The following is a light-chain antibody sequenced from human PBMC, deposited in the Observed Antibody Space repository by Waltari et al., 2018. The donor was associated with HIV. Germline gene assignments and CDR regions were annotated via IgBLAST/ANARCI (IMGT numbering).Light chain of an antibody. Sequence: EIVLTQSPGTLSLSPGQRATLSCRASQNLRSTSLAWYPQKSGQAPRLPIFGATSRATGIPDRVRGSGSGPDFTLTISRLEPEDFAVYYCHQYDRSPSTFGQGTRLEI. V-gene: IGKV3-20*01. CDR2: GAT. CDR1: QNLRSTS. J-gene: IGKJ5*01. CDR3: HQYDRSPST.